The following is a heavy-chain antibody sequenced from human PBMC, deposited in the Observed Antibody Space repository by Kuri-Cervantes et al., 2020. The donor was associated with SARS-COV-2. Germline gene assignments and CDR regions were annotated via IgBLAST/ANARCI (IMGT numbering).Heavy chain of an antibody. CDR3: ASERAGPRGGFDS. CDR2: IKHDGSET. Sequence: GGSLRLSCEASGLTFSSSWMSWVRQAPGKGLEWVANIKHDGSETHYVDSVKGRFTTSRDNVKNLLYLQMNSLRADDTAVYYCASERAGPRGGFDSWGPGTLVTVSS. D-gene: IGHD2-15*01. V-gene: IGHV3-7*01. J-gene: IGHJ4*02. CDR1: GLTFSSSW.